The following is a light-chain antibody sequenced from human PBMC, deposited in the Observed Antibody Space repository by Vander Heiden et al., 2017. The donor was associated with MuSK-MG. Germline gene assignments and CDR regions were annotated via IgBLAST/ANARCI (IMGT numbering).Light chain of an antibody. CDR3: QECDTSMDGVV. CDR2: GNY. J-gene: IGLJ2*01. V-gene: IGLV1-40*01. Sequence: QSVLTQPPSVSGAPGQRVTISCTGSSSTIGADFAVHWYQQLPGTAPKLLVYGNYERHSGVPDRVSGSKSGNSASLAIRGLQAEDEAEYYCQECDTSMDGVVFGGGTKLTVL. CDR1: SSTIGADFA.